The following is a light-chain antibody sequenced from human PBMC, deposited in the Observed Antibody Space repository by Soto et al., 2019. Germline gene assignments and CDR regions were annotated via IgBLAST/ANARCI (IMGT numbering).Light chain of an antibody. J-gene: IGLJ2*01. CDR2: DVS. Sequence: QSALTQPASVSGSPGQSITISCTGTSSDIGTYNYVSWYQQHPGKAPKLMIYDVSNRPSGVSDRFSGSKSGNTASLTISGLQAEDEADYYCSSYTASSTSVVFGGGTQLTVL. CDR3: SSYTASSTSVV. V-gene: IGLV2-14*01. CDR1: SSDIGTYNY.